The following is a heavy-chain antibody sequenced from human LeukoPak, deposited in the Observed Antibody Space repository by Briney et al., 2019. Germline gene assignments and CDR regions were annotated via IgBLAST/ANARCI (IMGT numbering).Heavy chain of an antibody. CDR1: GGSFSGYH. V-gene: IGHV4-34*01. J-gene: IGHJ4*02. CDR3: ARVGATLIDY. CDR2: INHSGST. Sequence: PSETLSLTCAVYGGSFSGYHWSWIRQPPGKGLEWIGEINHSGSTNYNPSLKSRVTTSVDTSKNQFSLKLSSVTAADTAVYYCARVGATLIDYWGQGTLVTVSS. D-gene: IGHD1-26*01.